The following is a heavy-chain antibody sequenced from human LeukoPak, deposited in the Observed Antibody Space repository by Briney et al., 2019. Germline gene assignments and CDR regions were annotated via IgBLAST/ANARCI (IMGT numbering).Heavy chain of an antibody. D-gene: IGHD3-10*01. J-gene: IGHJ4*02. CDR3: AKHYYGSGSYWAGLDY. V-gene: IGHV3-23*01. CDR2: ISGSGIGT. CDR1: GFTFSNYA. Sequence: PGGSLRLSCTASGFTFSNYAMSWVRQAPGKGLEWVSSISGSGIGTYYADSVKGRFTISRDNSKNTLYLQMNSLRADDTAVYSCAKHYYGSGSYWAGLDYWGQGILVTVSS.